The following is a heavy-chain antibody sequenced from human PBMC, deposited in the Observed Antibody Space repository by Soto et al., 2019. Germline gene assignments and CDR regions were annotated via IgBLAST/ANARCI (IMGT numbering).Heavy chain of an antibody. Sequence: QVQLQESGPGLVKPSQTLSLTCTVSGGSISSGGYYWSWIRQHPGKGLEWIGYIYYSGSTYYNPSRKSRVTISVDTSKNQFSLKLSSVTAADTAVYYCARTMIVDRDAFDIWGQGTMVTVSS. V-gene: IGHV4-31*03. D-gene: IGHD3-22*01. CDR1: GGSISSGGYY. J-gene: IGHJ3*02. CDR2: IYYSGST. CDR3: ARTMIVDRDAFDI.